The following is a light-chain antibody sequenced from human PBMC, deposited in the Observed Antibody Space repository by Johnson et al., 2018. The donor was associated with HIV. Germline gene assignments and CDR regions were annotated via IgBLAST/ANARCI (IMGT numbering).Light chain of an antibody. V-gene: IGLV1-51*01. CDR3: GTWDNSLRAGV. J-gene: IGLJ1*01. Sequence: QPVLTQPPSVSAAQGQKVTVSCSGSSSNIGNNFVSWYQQVPGTAPKLLIYDTDKRPSGIPDRFSGSKSGTSATLGISGLQTGDEADYYCGTWDNSLRAGVFGSGTKVTVL. CDR2: DTD. CDR1: SSNIGNNF.